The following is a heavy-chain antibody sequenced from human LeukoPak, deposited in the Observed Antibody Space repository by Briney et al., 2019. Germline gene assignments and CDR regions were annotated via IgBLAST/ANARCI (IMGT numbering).Heavy chain of an antibody. D-gene: IGHD5-12*01. CDR3: AREDYSGYDFYDD. V-gene: IGHV3-74*01. Sequence: RSGGSLRLSCAASGFTFSSYWMHWVRHAPGKGLVWVSLINSDGSSRNYADSVKGRFTISRDNAKNTLYLQMNSLRVEDTAVYYCAREDYSGYDFYDDWGQGSLVTVSS. CDR1: GFTFSSYW. CDR2: INSDGSSR. J-gene: IGHJ4*02.